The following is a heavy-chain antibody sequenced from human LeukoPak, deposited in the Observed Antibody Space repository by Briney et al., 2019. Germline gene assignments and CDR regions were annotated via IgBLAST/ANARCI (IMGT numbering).Heavy chain of an antibody. J-gene: IGHJ4*01. Sequence: PGGSLRLSCVASGFTFSSSWMSWVRRAPGKGLEWVANIKQDGTEEYYVDSVRGRFSISKDNAKNSLYLQMNSLRAEDTAVYYCARDPCHGALDYWGHGALVTVSS. CDR3: ARDPCHGALDY. D-gene: IGHD2-2*01. CDR1: GFTFSSSW. V-gene: IGHV3-7*03. CDR2: IKQDGTEE.